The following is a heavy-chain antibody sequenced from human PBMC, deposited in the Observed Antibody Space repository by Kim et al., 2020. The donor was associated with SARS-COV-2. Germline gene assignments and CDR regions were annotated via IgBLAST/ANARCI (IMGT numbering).Heavy chain of an antibody. CDR3: ARDSTHTLHDYGDPWFDP. J-gene: IGHJ5*02. D-gene: IGHD4-17*01. CDR2: IYYSGST. Sequence: SETLSLTCTVSGGSISSGGYYWSWIRQHPGKGLEWIGYIYYSGSTYYNPSLKSRVTISVDTSKNQFSLKLSSVTAADTAVYYCARDSTHTLHDYGDPWFDPWGQGTLVTVSS. CDR1: GGSISSGGYY. V-gene: IGHV4-31*03.